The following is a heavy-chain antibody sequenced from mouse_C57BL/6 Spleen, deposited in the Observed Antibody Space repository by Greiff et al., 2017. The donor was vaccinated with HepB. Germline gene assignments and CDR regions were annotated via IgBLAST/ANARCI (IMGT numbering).Heavy chain of an antibody. CDR3: ARNPITTAASWFAY. CDR2: IWSGGST. D-gene: IGHD1-2*01. Sequence: VQLKQSGPGLVQPSQSLSITCTVSGFSLTSYGVHWVRQSPGKGLEWLGVIWSGGSTDYNAAFISRLSISKDNSKSQVFFKMNSLQADDTAIYYCARNPITTAASWFAYWGQGTLVTVSA. V-gene: IGHV2-2*01. CDR1: GFSLTSYG. J-gene: IGHJ3*01.